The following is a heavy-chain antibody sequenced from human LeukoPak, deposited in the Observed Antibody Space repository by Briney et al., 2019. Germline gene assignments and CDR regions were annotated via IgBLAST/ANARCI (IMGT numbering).Heavy chain of an antibody. CDR1: GFIFNDYA. V-gene: IGHV3-23*01. D-gene: IGHD3-10*01. J-gene: IGHJ4*02. Sequence: AGGSLRLSCAASGFIFNDYAMSCVRQFPGKGLECVSVISASCGKTYYADSVKGRFTISRDTSKTTISLQMNSLRVEDSAVYYCAKWTRTTLFRGDRARFDSWGQGTLVTVSS. CDR3: AKWTRTTLFRGDRARFDS. CDR2: ISASCGKT.